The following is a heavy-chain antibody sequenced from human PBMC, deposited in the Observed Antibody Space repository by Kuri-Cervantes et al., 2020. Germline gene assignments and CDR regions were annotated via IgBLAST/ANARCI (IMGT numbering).Heavy chain of an antibody. CDR2: IYYSGRT. V-gene: IGHV4-61*08. CDR3: ARDLAYDSSGYYFDI. Sequence: ESLKISCAASGGSISSGDYYWSWIRQPPGKGLEWIGYIYYSGRTSYKPSLNSRVTISVDTSKNQFSLKLSSVTAADTAVYYCARDLAYDSSGYYFDIWGQGTMVTVSS. D-gene: IGHD3-22*01. J-gene: IGHJ3*02. CDR1: GGSISSGDYY.